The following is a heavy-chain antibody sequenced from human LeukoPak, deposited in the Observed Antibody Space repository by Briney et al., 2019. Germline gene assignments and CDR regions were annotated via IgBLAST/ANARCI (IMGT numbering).Heavy chain of an antibody. V-gene: IGHV3-21*01. CDR2: ISSSSSYI. J-gene: IGHJ3*02. CDR1: GFTVSSNS. D-gene: IGHD3-10*01. CDR3: ARELLGNAFDI. Sequence: GGSLRLSCTVSGFTVSSNSTSWVRQAPGKGLEWVSSISSSSSYIYYADSVKGRFTISRDNAKNSLYLQMNSLRAEDTAVYYCARELLGNAFDIWGQGTMVTVSS.